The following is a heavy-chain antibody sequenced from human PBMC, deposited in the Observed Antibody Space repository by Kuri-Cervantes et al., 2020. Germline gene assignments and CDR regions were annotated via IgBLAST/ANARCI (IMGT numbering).Heavy chain of an antibody. V-gene: IGHV5-51*01. CDR3: ARQGGYSGYWYFDL. CDR2: IYPDDSDA. J-gene: IGHJ2*01. CDR1: GYLFTNYW. D-gene: IGHD5-18*01. Sequence: GGSLRLSCKGSGYLFTNYWIAWVRQMPGKGLEWMGIIYPDDSDARYSPSFQGQVTISADKSISTAYLQWSSLKASDTAMYYCARQGGYSGYWYFDLWGRGTLVTVSS.